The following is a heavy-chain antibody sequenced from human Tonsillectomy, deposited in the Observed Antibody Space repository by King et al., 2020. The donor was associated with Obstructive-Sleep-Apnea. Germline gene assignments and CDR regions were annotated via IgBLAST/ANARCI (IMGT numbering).Heavy chain of an antibody. Sequence: QLVQSGGGLVQPGGSLRLSCAASGFTFRSYSMNWVRQAPGKGPEWGSYISISSSTIYYADSVKGRFTISRDNAKNSLYLQMNSLRAEDTAVYYCATGTDFDYWGQGTLVTVSS. J-gene: IGHJ4*02. CDR3: ATGTDFDY. D-gene: IGHD3-10*01. CDR1: GFTFRSYS. V-gene: IGHV3-48*04. CDR2: ISISSSTI.